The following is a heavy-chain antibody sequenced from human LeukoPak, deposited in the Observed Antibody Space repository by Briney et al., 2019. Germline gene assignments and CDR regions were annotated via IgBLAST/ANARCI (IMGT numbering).Heavy chain of an antibody. Sequence: GGSLRLSCAASGFTFSSYAMSWVRQAPGKGLEWVSAISGSGGSTYYAGSVKGRFTISRDNSKNTLYLQMNSLRAEDTAVYYCARDRGLRVLLWFGELWDWGQGTLVTVSS. CDR3: ARDRGLRVLLWFGELWD. J-gene: IGHJ4*02. V-gene: IGHV3-23*01. CDR2: ISGSGGST. D-gene: IGHD3-10*01. CDR1: GFTFSSYA.